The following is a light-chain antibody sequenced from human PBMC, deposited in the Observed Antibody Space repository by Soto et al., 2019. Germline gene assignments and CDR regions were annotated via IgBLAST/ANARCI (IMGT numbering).Light chain of an antibody. J-gene: IGKJ3*01. Sequence: EIVLTQSPATLSLSPGERATLSCRASQSVSSYLAWYQQKPGQAPRLLIYDASNRATGIPARFSGSGSGTDFTLNISSLEPEDFAVYYCQQRSNWPLITFGPGTKVD. CDR1: QSVSSY. CDR3: QQRSNWPLIT. V-gene: IGKV3-11*01. CDR2: DAS.